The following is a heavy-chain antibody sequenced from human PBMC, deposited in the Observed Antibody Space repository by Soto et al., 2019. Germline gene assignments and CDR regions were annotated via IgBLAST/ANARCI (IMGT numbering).Heavy chain of an antibody. V-gene: IGHV3-23*01. CDR3: AKDGRGFDDFWSGYSAITYFFDC. J-gene: IGHJ4*02. CDR2: ISGSGGST. Sequence: GGSLRLSCAASGFTFSSYAMSWVRQAPGKGLEWVSAISGSGGSTYYADSVKGRFTISRDNSKNTLYLQMNSLRAEDTAVYYCAKDGRGFDDFWSGYSAITYFFDCWGQGTLVTVSS. D-gene: IGHD3-3*01. CDR1: GFTFSSYA.